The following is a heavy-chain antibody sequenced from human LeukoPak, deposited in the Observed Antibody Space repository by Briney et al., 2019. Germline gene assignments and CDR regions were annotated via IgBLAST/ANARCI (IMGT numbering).Heavy chain of an antibody. CDR3: ARDPSSSWYSNNWFDP. V-gene: IGHV3-21*01. Sequence: KPGGSLRLSCAASGFTFSSYSMNWVRQAPGKGLEWVSSISSSSSYIYYADSVKGRFTTSRDNAKNSLYLQMNSLRAEDTAVYYCARDPSSSWYSNNWFDPWGQGTLVTVSS. D-gene: IGHD6-13*01. J-gene: IGHJ5*02. CDR1: GFTFSSYS. CDR2: ISSSSSYI.